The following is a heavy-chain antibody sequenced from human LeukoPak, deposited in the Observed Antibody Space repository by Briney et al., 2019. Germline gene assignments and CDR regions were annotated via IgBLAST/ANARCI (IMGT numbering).Heavy chain of an antibody. CDR2: ISAYNGNT. J-gene: IGHJ6*02. Sequence: ASVKVSCKASGDTFTSYGISWVRQAPGQGLEWMGWISAYNGNTNYAQKLQGRVTITTDTSTSTAYNELRSLRSDATAVSYCASNKADSSSWSYYYGMDVWGQGTTVTVSS. V-gene: IGHV1-18*01. CDR1: GDTFTSYG. D-gene: IGHD6-13*01. CDR3: ASNKADSSSWSYYYGMDV.